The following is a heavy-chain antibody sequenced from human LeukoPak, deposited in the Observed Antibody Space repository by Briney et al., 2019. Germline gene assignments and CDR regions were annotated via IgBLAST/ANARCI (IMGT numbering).Heavy chain of an antibody. V-gene: IGHV1-46*01. CDR1: GYTFTSYY. CDR3: ARTTKQWLNAFDI. Sequence: ASVKVSCKASGYTFTSYYMHWVRQAPGQGLEWMGLINPSGGSTSYAQKFQGRVTVTRDTPTSTVYMELSSLRSEDTAMYYCARTTKQWLNAFDIWGQGTMVTVPS. CDR2: INPSGGST. J-gene: IGHJ3*02. D-gene: IGHD6-19*01.